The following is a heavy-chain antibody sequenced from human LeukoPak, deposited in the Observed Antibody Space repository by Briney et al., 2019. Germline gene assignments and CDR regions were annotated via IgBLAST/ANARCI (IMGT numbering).Heavy chain of an antibody. CDR2: IYYSGST. Sequence: SETLSLTCTVSGGSISSSSYYWGWIRQPPGKGLEWIGSIYYSGSTYYNSSLKSRVTISVDTSKNQFSLKLSSVTAADTAVYYCARALGAFDIWGQGTMVTVSS. CDR1: GGSISSSSYY. J-gene: IGHJ3*02. CDR3: ARALGAFDI. V-gene: IGHV4-39*01.